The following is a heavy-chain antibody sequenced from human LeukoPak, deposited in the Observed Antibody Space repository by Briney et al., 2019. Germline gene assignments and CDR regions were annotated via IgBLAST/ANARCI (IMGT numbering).Heavy chain of an antibody. CDR1: GFTFSSYG. CDR2: IRYDGSNK. Sequence: PGGSLRLSCAASGFTFSSYGMHWVRQAPGKGLEWVAFIRYDGSNKYYADSVKGRFTISRDNSKNTLNLQMNSLRAEDTAVYYCARDGVRYFDWSDAFDIWGQGTMVTVSS. D-gene: IGHD3-9*01. CDR3: ARDGVRYFDWSDAFDI. V-gene: IGHV3-30*02. J-gene: IGHJ3*02.